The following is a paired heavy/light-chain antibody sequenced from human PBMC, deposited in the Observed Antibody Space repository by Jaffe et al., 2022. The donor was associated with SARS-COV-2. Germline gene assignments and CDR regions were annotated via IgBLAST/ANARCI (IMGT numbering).Heavy chain of an antibody. J-gene: IGHJ4*02. Sequence: EVQLVESGGGLVKPGGSLRLSCAASGFTFSSYSMNWVRQAPGKGLEWVSSISSSSSYIYYADSVKGRFTISRDNAKNSLYLQMNSLRAEDTAVYYCARDINYDILTGYYLAGLPDYWGQGTLVTVSS. CDR2: ISSSSSYI. V-gene: IGHV3-21*01. D-gene: IGHD3-9*01. CDR1: GFTFSSYS. CDR3: ARDINYDILTGYYLAGLPDY.
Light chain of an antibody. Sequence: VIWMTQSPSLLSASTGDRVTISCRMSQGISSYLAWYQQKPGKAPELLIYAASTLQSGVPSRFSGSGSGTDFTLTISCLQSEDFATYYCQQYYSFPRTFGQGTKVEIK. J-gene: IGKJ1*01. V-gene: IGKV1D-8*01. CDR2: AAS. CDR3: QQYYSFPRT. CDR1: QGISSY.